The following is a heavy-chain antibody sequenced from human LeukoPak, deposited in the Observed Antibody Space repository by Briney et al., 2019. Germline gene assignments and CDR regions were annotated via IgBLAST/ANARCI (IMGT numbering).Heavy chain of an antibody. Sequence: PGGSLRLSCAASGFTFSDYYMSWIRQAPGKGLEWVSYISSSGSTIYYADSVKGRFTISRDNAKNSLYLQMNSLRAEDTAVYYCARVWTHYDSSGHPRDPFDIWGQGTMVTVSS. CDR3: ARVWTHYDSSGHPRDPFDI. D-gene: IGHD3-22*01. J-gene: IGHJ3*02. CDR2: ISSSGSTI. CDR1: GFTFSDYY. V-gene: IGHV3-11*01.